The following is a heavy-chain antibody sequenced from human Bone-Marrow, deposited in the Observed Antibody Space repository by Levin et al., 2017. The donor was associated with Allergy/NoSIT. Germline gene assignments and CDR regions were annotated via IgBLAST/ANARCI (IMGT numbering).Heavy chain of an antibody. CDR2: ISYDGSNK. V-gene: IGHV3-30*18. J-gene: IGHJ6*03. CDR3: AKEGDGDYPQDYYYYMDV. D-gene: IGHD4-17*01. CDR1: GFTFSSYG. Sequence: GGSLRLSCAASGFTFSSYGMHWVRQAPGKGLEWVAVISYDGSNKYYADSVKGRFTISRDNSKNTLYLQMNSLRAEDTAVYYCAKEGDGDYPQDYYYYMDVWGKGTTVTVSS.